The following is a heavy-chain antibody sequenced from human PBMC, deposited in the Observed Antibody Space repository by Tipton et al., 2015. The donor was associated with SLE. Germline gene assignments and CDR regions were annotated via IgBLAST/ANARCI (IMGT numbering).Heavy chain of an antibody. CDR2: IYYDGTT. CDR3: ARHIGWTTATTLRGVDV. CDR1: GGSISSHY. Sequence: TLSLTCTVSGGSISSHYWSWIRQPPGKDLEWIGAIYYDGTTYYKSFLKSRVTISVDTSKNQFSLQLTSVTAADTAIYYCARHIGWTTATTLRGVDVWGRGTTVTVSS. J-gene: IGHJ6*02. D-gene: IGHD1/OR15-1a*01. V-gene: IGHV4-59*04.